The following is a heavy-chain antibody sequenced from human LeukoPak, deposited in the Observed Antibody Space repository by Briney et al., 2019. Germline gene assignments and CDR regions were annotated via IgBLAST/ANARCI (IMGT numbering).Heavy chain of an antibody. Sequence: RASMRLSCAACGFTFTTYAMTWVRQAPGKGLEWVGSIGAGGAATFYPCSVKGRFTISTDNSMTNLYLHMNRPRADATAVYSCGRPTTFWLIRGDGVDVWGQGTTVTVSS. V-gene: IGHV3-23*01. CDR1: GFTFTTYA. CDR2: IGAGGAAT. J-gene: IGHJ6*02. D-gene: IGHD2/OR15-2a*01. CDR3: GRPTTFWLIRGDGVDV.